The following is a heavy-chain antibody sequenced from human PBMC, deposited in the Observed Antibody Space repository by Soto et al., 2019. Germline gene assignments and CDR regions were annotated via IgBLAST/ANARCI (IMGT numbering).Heavy chain of an antibody. CDR1: GGSISVSTYY. CDR3: ARAPIIITSRAPNWFDP. J-gene: IGHJ5*02. V-gene: IGHV4-31*03. D-gene: IGHD3-10*01. CDR2: IYYSGIT. Sequence: PSETLSLTCTVSGGSISVSTYYWTWIRQHPGKGLEWIGYIYYSGITDYNPSLKSRLTISVDTSKNQFSLKLSSVTAADTAIYFCARAPIIITSRAPNWFDPWGQGTLVTVSS.